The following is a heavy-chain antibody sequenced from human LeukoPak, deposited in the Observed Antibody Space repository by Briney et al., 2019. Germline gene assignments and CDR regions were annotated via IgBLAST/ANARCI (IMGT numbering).Heavy chain of an antibody. J-gene: IGHJ4*02. CDR3: ARGEDSSGYYYFDY. Sequence: GGSLSLSCAASGFTFSSNYMSWVRQAPGKGLEWVSVIYSGGSTYYADSVKGRFTISRDNSKNTLYLQMNSLRAEDTAVYYCARGEDSSGYYYFDYWGQGTLVTVSS. D-gene: IGHD3-22*01. CDR1: GFTFSSNY. V-gene: IGHV3-53*01. CDR2: IYSGGST.